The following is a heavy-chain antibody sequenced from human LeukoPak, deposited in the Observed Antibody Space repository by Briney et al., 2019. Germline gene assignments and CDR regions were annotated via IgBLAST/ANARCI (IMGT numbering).Heavy chain of an antibody. CDR1: GYTFTGYY. CDR2: INPNSGGT. J-gene: IGHJ4*02. CDR3: ARPRYCTNGVCYPIFDY. V-gene: IGHV1-2*02. Sequence: ASVTVSCKASGYTFTGYYMHWVRQAAGQGLEWMGWINPNSGGTNYAQKFQGRVIMTRDTSISTAYMELSRLRSDDTAVYYCARPRYCTNGVCYPIFDYWGQGTLVTVSS. D-gene: IGHD2-8*01.